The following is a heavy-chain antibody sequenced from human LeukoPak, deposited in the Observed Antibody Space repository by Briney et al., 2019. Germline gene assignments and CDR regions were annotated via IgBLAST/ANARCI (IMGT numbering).Heavy chain of an antibody. CDR3: ARLPNRRYYYDSSGFR. CDR2: INHSGST. V-gene: IGHV4-34*01. CDR1: GGSFSGYY. D-gene: IGHD3-22*01. J-gene: IGHJ4*02. Sequence: PSETLSLTCAVYGGSFSGYYWSWIRQPPGKGLEWIGEINHSGSTNYNPSLKSRVTISVDTSKNQFSLKLSSVTAADTAVYYCARLPNRRYYYDSSGFRWGQGTLVTVSS.